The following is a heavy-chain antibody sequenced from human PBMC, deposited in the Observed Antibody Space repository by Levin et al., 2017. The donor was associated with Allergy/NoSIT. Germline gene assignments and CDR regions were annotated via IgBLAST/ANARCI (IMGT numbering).Heavy chain of an antibody. CDR3: ARGRYGGYDHFDY. V-gene: IGHV4-34*01. CDR2: MNPSGRT. Sequence: SQTLSLTCTVSGGSISSYYWSWIRQPPGKGLEWIGEMNPSGRTNYNPSLKSRVTMSVDTSKNQFSLKVNYVTAADTAVYYCARGRYGGYDHFDYWGQGTLVTVSS. J-gene: IGHJ4*02. D-gene: IGHD5-12*01. CDR1: GGSISSYY.